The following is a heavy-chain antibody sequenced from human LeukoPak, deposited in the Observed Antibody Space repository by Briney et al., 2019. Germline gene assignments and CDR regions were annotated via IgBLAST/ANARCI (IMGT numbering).Heavy chain of an antibody. D-gene: IGHD3-3*01. CDR3: ARGNVLRFLEWPRNRHRTTIPTLDY. CDR1: GGSFSGYY. Sequence: SSETLSLTCAVYGGSFSGYYWSWIRQPPGKGLEWIGEINHSGSTNYNPSLKSRVTISVDTSKNQFSLKLSSVTAADTAVYYCARGNVLRFLEWPRNRHRTTIPTLDYWGQGTLVTVSS. CDR2: INHSGST. V-gene: IGHV4-34*01. J-gene: IGHJ4*02.